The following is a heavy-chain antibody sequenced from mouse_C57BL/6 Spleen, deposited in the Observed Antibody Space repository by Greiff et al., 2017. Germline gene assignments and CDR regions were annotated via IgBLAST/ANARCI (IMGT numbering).Heavy chain of an antibody. Sequence: DVQLQESGPGLVKPSQSLSLTCSVTGYSITSGYYWNWIRQFPGNKLEWMGYISYDGSNNYNPSLKNRISITRDTSKNQFFLKLNSVTTEDTATYYCARASYYSNYVVDYWGQGTTLTVSS. J-gene: IGHJ2*01. V-gene: IGHV3-6*01. CDR3: ARASYYSNYVVDY. CDR1: GYSITSGYY. CDR2: ISYDGSN. D-gene: IGHD2-5*01.